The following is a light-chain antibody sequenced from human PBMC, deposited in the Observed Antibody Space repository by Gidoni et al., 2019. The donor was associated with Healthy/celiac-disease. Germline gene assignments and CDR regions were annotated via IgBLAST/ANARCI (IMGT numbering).Light chain of an antibody. CDR1: QSVSSSY. CDR2: GAS. Sequence: EIVLTQYPGTLSLSPGERATLSCRASQSVSSSYLAWYQQKPGQAPRLLIYGASSRATGIPDRFSGSGSGTDFTLTISRLEPEDFAVYYCQQYGSSPPWSFXQXTKLEIK. J-gene: IGKJ2*04. CDR3: QQYGSSPPWS. V-gene: IGKV3-20*01.